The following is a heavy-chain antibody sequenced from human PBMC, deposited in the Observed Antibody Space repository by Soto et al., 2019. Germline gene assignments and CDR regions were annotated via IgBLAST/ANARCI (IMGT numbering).Heavy chain of an antibody. CDR3: ARHYGSGSYSPIERLDY. CDR1: GFTFNSYT. CDR2: ISSSKTYI. J-gene: IGHJ4*02. D-gene: IGHD3-10*01. V-gene: IGHV3-21*01. Sequence: GGSLRLSCAASGFTFNSYTMNWVRQAPGKGLEWVSSISSSKTYIYYADSVKGRFTISRDNAKNSLYLQMNSLRAEDTAVYYCARHYGSGSYSPIERLDYWGQGTLVTVSS.